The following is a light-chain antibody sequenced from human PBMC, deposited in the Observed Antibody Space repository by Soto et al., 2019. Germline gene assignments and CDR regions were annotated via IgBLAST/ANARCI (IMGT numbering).Light chain of an antibody. CDR2: WAS. V-gene: IGKV4-1*01. J-gene: IGKJ4*01. CDR3: QQYYNVPLT. Sequence: DIVMTQSPDSLAVSLGERATINCKSSHSVLYTSNNKNYLAWYQQKPGQAPKLLLHWASTRESGVPERFSGSGPGTESTSPTTTRQPKVVAFNFCQQYYNVPLTFGGGTKVEIK. CDR1: HSVLYTSNNKNY.